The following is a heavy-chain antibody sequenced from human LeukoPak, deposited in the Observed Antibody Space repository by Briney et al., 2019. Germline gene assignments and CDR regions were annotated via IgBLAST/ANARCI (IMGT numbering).Heavy chain of an antibody. D-gene: IGHD3-16*01. Sequence: SETLSLTCTVSGGSTSSGGYYWTWIRQHPGKGLEWIGYIYDSGGTNYNPSLESRAIISVDTSKNQFSLNLSSVTAADTAVYYCARVLGVSPYYFDYWGQGTLVTVSS. V-gene: IGHV4-31*03. J-gene: IGHJ4*02. CDR3: ARVLGVSPYYFDY. CDR2: IYDSGGT. CDR1: GGSTSSGGYY.